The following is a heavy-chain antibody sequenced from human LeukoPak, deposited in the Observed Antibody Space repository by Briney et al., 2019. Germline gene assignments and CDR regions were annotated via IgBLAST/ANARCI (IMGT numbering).Heavy chain of an antibody. Sequence: PSETLSLTCTVSGDSTSNFYWNWIRQSPGKGLEWIGYIYYSGSTNYNPSLKSRVTISVDTSKNQFSLKLSSVTAADTAVYYCARRRGYCSGGSCYSSLFDPWGQGTLVTVSS. CDR2: IYYSGST. CDR3: ARRRGYCSGGSCYSSLFDP. J-gene: IGHJ5*02. V-gene: IGHV4-59*01. CDR1: GDSTSNFY. D-gene: IGHD2-15*01.